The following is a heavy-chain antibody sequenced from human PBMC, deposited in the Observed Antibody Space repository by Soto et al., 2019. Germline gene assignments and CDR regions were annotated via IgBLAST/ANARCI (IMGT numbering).Heavy chain of an antibody. CDR2: IYYSGST. J-gene: IGHJ2*01. V-gene: IGHV4-31*02. CDR1: GGSISSGVYY. Sequence: SETLSLTWTVSGGSISSGVYYWIWIRQHPGKGLEWIGYIYYSGSTYYNPSLKSRVTISVDTSKNQFSLKLSSVTAADTAVYYCARDDYDFWSGTRGWYFDLWGRGTLVTVSS. CDR3: ARDDYDFWSGTRGWYFDL. D-gene: IGHD3-3*01.